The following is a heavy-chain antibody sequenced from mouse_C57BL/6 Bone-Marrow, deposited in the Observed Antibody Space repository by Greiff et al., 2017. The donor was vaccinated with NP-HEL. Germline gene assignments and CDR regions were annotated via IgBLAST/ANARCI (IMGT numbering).Heavy chain of an antibody. V-gene: IGHV14-4*01. CDR3: TIGWLLDY. J-gene: IGHJ2*01. CDR2: IDPENGDT. Sequence: EVKLMESGAELVRPGASVKLSCTASGFNIKDDYMHWVKQRPEQGLEWIGWIDPENGDTEYASKFQGKATITADTSSNTAYLQLSSLTSEDTAVYYCTIGWLLDYWGQGTTLTVSS. D-gene: IGHD2-2*01. CDR1: GFNIKDDY.